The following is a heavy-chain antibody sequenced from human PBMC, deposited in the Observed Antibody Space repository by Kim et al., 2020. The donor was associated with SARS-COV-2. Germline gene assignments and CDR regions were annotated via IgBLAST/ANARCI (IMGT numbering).Heavy chain of an antibody. J-gene: IGHJ4*02. D-gene: IGHD3-10*01. V-gene: IGHV3-48*02. Sequence: GGSLRLSCAASGFIFSTYSMFWVRQAPGKGLEWVSYISVGSATIYYADSVKGRFTISRDDAKNSLFLQLNSLRDEDTAVYYCARHRHYGSGTYYPQQHYFDYWGQGTLVTVSS. CDR3: ARHRHYGSGTYYPQQHYFDY. CDR2: ISVGSATI. CDR1: GFIFSTYS.